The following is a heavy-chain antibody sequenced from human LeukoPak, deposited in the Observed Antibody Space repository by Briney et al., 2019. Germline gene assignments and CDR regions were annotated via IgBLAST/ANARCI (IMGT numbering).Heavy chain of an antibody. Sequence: SETLSLTCTVSGGSISSGGYYWSWLRQHPGKGLEWIGYIYYSGSTYYNPSLKSRVTISVDTSKNQFSLKLSSVTAADTAVYYCARGYGDYYYYYYMDVWGKGTTVTVSS. J-gene: IGHJ6*03. V-gene: IGHV4-31*03. CDR3: ARGYGDYYYYYYMDV. CDR2: IYYSGST. D-gene: IGHD4-17*01. CDR1: GGSISSGGYY.